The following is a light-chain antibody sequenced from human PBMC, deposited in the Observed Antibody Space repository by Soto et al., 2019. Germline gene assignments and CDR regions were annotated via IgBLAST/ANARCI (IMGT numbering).Light chain of an antibody. Sequence: EIVMTQSPATLSVSPGERATLSCRASQSVGYNLAWYQQKPGQAPRLLIYGASARATGIPARFSGSGSGAEFTLTISSLQFEDLAVYYCQQFNNWLFTFGHGTRLEIK. V-gene: IGKV3-15*01. CDR1: QSVGYN. CDR2: GAS. CDR3: QQFNNWLFT. J-gene: IGKJ5*01.